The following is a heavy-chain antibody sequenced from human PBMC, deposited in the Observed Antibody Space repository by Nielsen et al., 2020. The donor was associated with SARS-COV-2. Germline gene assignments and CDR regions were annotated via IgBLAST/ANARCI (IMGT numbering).Heavy chain of an antibody. CDR3: AKDGHQNWFDP. Sequence: GESLKISCAAAGFTFSSYAMSWVRQAPGKGLEWVSDMSDSGGSTYYADSVKGRFTISRDNSKNTLYLQMNSLRAEDTAVYYCAKDGHQNWFDPWGQGTLVTVSS. V-gene: IGHV3-23*01. D-gene: IGHD2-2*01. CDR1: GFTFSSYA. CDR2: MSDSGGST. J-gene: IGHJ5*02.